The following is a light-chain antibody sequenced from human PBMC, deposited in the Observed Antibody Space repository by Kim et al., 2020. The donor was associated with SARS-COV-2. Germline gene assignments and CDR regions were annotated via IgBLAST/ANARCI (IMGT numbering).Light chain of an antibody. V-gene: IGLV3-19*01. CDR1: ILRSYY. CDR3: NSRDSNDNVV. CDR2: GKN. Sequence: SSELTQDPAVSVALGQTVRITCQGDILRSYYATFYQQKPGQAPILFIYGKNNRPSGIPDRFSGSSSGNTASLTITVTQAGDEADYYCNSRDSNDNVVFGGGTQLSDL. J-gene: IGLJ2*01.